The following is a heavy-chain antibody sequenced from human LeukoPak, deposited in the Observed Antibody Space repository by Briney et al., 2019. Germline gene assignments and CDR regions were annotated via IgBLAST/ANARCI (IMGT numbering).Heavy chain of an antibody. CDR2: ISHNGGYK. Sequence: PGGSLRLFCAASGFTFNTYDIHWVRQAPGKGLEWVSGISHNGGYKSYAGSVRGRFTVSRDNSKNALYLQMNSLRAEDTAVYYCAKGRAAAGSMPEYDHWGQGTLVTVSS. CDR1: GFTFNTYD. J-gene: IGHJ4*02. CDR3: AKGRAAAGSMPEYDH. D-gene: IGHD6-13*01. V-gene: IGHV3-30*18.